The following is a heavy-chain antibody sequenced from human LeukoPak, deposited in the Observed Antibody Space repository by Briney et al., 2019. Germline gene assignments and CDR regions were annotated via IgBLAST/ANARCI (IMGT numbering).Heavy chain of an antibody. J-gene: IGHJ4*02. CDR3: ARGWDNNDSSGYSA. V-gene: IGHV3-30*04. D-gene: IGHD3-22*01. CDR1: GFTFSSNA. Sequence: PGGSLRLSCAASGFTFSSNAMHWVRQAPGEGLEWVAATSYDERNKYYGDSVRGRFTISRDNSKNTLYLQMNSLRVEDTAVYYCARGWDNNDSSGYSAWGQGTLVTVSS. CDR2: TSYDERNK.